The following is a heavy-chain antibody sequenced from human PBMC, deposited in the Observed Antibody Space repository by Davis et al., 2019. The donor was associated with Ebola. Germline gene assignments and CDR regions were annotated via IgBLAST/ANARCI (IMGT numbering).Heavy chain of an antibody. CDR3: ARASFGYNSGWYADY. D-gene: IGHD6-19*01. V-gene: IGHV1-3*01. Sequence: ASVKVSCKASEFILTNYAIHWVRQAPGQRLEWMGWVHGGNGNTKYSQRFQGRVTITTDTSASTVYLDLTSLRSDDTAVFYCARASFGYNSGWYADYWGPGSLVTVSS. J-gene: IGHJ4*02. CDR2: VHGGNGNT. CDR1: EFILTNYA.